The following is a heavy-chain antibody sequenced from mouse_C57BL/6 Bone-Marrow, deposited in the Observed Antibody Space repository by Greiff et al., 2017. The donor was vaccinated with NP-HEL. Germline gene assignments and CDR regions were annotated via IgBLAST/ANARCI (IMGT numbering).Heavy chain of an antibody. CDR1: EYEFPSHD. CDR2: INSDGGST. J-gene: IGHJ1*03. D-gene: IGHD1-1*01. Sequence: EVMLVESGGGLVQPGESLKLSCESNEYEFPSHDMSWVRKTPEKRLELVAAINSDGGSTYYPDTMERRVIISRDNTKKTLYLQMSSLRSEDTALYYCARQRYYGRYWYFDVWGTGTTVTVSS. V-gene: IGHV5-2*03. CDR3: ARQRYYGRYWYFDV.